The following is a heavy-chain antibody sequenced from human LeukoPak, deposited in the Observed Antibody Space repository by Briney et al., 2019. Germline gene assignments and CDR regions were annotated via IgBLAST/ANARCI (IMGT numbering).Heavy chain of an antibody. CDR1: GGTFSSYA. Sequence: GASVKVSCKASGGTFSSYAISRVRQAPGQGLEWMGGIIPIFGTANYAQKIQGRVTITTDESTSTAYMELSSLRSEDTAVYYCARCPPGYSSSWYYFDYWGQGTLVTVSS. CDR2: IIPIFGTA. D-gene: IGHD6-13*01. V-gene: IGHV1-69*05. CDR3: ARCPPGYSSSWYYFDY. J-gene: IGHJ4*02.